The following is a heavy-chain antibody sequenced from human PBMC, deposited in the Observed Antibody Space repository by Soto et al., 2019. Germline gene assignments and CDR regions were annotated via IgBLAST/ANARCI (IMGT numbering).Heavy chain of an antibody. CDR3: ATVQKWEPEFDY. D-gene: IGHD1-26*01. CDR1: GYTFTSYG. V-gene: IGHV1-18*01. CDR2: ISAYNGNT. Sequence: ASVKVSCKASGYTFTSYGVSWVRQAPGQGLEWMGWISAYNGNTNYAQKLQGRVTMTTDTSTSTAYMELRSLRSDDTAVYYCATVQKWEPEFDYWGQGTLVTVSS. J-gene: IGHJ4*02.